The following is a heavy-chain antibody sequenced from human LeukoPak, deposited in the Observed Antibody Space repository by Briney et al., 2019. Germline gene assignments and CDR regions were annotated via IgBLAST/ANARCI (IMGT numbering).Heavy chain of an antibody. CDR3: ARDRPTGASRVFVVQ. D-gene: IGHD2-15*01. CDR1: GFSFSTYA. V-gene: IGHV3-21*06. Sequence: GGSLRLFCTASGFSFSTYAMTWVRQAPGKGLEWISSMSSGSRYIYYADSVRGRFTISRDNTKNSLYLLMNNLRAEDTAIYYCARDRPTGASRVFVVQWGQGTPVTVSS. J-gene: IGHJ4*02. CDR2: MSSGSRYI.